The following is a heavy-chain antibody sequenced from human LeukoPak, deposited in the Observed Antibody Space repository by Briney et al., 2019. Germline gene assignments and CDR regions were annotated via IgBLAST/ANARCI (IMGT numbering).Heavy chain of an antibody. CDR2: IPYDGSNK. D-gene: IGHD6-19*01. V-gene: IGHV3-30*18. J-gene: IGHJ6*04. CDR1: GFTFSSYG. CDR3: AKDLRGSGRYFGMDV. Sequence: GGSLRLSCAASGFTFSSYGMHWVRQAPGKGLEWVAVIPYDGSNKYYADSVKGRFTISRDNSKNTLYLQMNSLRAEDTAVYYCAKDLRGSGRYFGMDVWGKGTTVTVSS.